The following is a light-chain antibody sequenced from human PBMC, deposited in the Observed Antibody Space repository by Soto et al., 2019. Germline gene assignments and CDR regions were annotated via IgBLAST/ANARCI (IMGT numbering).Light chain of an antibody. CDR1: TSDVGGYHF. CDR3: YSYTTTSTYV. Sequence: QSALTQPASVSGSPGQSITLSCTGTTSDVGGYHFVSWYQQHPGKAPKLMIYEVTNRPSGVSDRFSGSKSGNTASLTISGLQAEDEADYYCYSYTTTSTYVFGSGTKVTAL. V-gene: IGLV2-14*01. CDR2: EVT. J-gene: IGLJ1*01.